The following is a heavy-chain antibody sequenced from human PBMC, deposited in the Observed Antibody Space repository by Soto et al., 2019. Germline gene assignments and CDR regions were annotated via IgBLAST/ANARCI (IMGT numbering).Heavy chain of an antibody. CDR1: GYNFAGYW. V-gene: IGHV5-51*01. J-gene: IGHJ4*02. Sequence: GESLKISCKGSGYNFAGYWIAWVRQMPGKGLELMGIIYPSDSDTRYRPSFQGQVTISADKSISSAYLQWSSLRASDTAMYYCARGGVSTSTFDYWDQGTPVTVSS. D-gene: IGHD3-3*01. CDR3: ARGGVSTSTFDY. CDR2: IYPSDSDT.